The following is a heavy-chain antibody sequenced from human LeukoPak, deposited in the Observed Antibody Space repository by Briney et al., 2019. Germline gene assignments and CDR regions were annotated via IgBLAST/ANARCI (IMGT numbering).Heavy chain of an antibody. CDR1: GGSISSGGYS. CDR3: ARSQVLTDYYYYGMDV. D-gene: IGHD3-10*01. CDR2: IYHSGST. V-gene: IGHV4-30-2*02. J-gene: IGHJ6*02. Sequence: PSETLSLTCAVSGGSISSGGYSWGWIRQPPGKGLEWIGYIYHSGSTYYNPSLKSRVTISVDRSKNQSSLKLSSVTAADTAVYYCARSQVLTDYYYYGMDVWGQGTTVTVSS.